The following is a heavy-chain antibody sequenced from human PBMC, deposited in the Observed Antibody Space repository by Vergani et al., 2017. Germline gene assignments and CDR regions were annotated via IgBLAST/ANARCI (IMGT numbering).Heavy chain of an antibody. V-gene: IGHV3-30*02. CDR2: IRSDSGER. CDR3: IKGGLFRMPTDIDF. J-gene: IGHJ4*02. CDR1: GFTFSLSA. D-gene: IGHD2-15*01. Sequence: QMQLVESGGGVVQPGGSLRLSCAASGFTFSLSAMHWVRLAPGRGLEWLAFIRSDSGERYHAHSVEGRFSISRDNSKNTLYLQMNNLRPDDSATYYCIKGGLFRMPTDIDFWGQGTLVTVSS.